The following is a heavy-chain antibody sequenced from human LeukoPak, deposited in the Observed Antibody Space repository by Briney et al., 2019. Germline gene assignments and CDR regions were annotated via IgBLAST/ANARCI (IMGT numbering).Heavy chain of an antibody. D-gene: IGHD3-10*01. Sequence: GGSLRLSCAASEFIFRNFGIHWVRQTPGKRLEWVAFIWFDGSNKYYADSVKGRFTISRDNSKNTLYLQMNSLRAEDTAVCYCAKDLRRFGELLSAYFDYWGQGTLVTVSS. CDR2: IWFDGSNK. CDR1: EFIFRNFG. J-gene: IGHJ4*02. CDR3: AKDLRRFGELLSAYFDY. V-gene: IGHV3-30*02.